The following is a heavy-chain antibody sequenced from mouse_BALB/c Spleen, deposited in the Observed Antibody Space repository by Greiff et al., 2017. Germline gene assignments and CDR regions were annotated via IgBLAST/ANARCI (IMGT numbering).Heavy chain of an antibody. J-gene: IGHJ4*01. CDR1: GFSLTSYG. CDR2: IWRGGST. CDR3: AKRGAFYAMDY. V-gene: IGHV2-5-1*01. Sequence: VKLVESGPSLVQPSQSLSITCTVSGFSLTSYGVHWVRQSPGKGLEWLGVIWRGGSTDYNAAFMSRLSITKDNSKSQVFFKMNSLQADDTAIYYCAKRGAFYAMDYWGQGTSVTVSS.